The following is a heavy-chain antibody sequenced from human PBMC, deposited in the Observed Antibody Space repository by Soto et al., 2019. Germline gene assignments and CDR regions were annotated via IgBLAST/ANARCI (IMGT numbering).Heavy chain of an antibody. CDR1: GFSFSSYA. J-gene: IGHJ4*02. CDR2: ISGSGAST. D-gene: IGHD2-2*01. CDR3: AKDRYCSSTSCYAGFDY. Sequence: GGSLRLSCEASGFSFSSYAMTWVRQAPGKGLEWVSVISGSGASTYYADSVKGRFTISRDISKNRLYLQMNSLRAEDTALYFCAKDRYCSSTSCYAGFDYWGQGTLVTVSS. V-gene: IGHV3-23*01.